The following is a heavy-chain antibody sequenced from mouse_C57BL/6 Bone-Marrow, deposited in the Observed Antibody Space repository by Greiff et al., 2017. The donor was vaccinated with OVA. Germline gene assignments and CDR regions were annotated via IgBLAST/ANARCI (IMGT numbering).Heavy chain of an antibody. CDR2: IDPENGDT. D-gene: IGHD2-4*01. J-gene: IGHJ4*01. CDR1: GFNIKDDY. Sequence: EVQLQQSGAELVRPGASVKLSCTASGFNIKDDYMHWVKQRPEQGLEWIGWIDPENGDTEYASKFQGKATITADTSSNTAYLQLSSLTSEDTAVYYCTTLKYYDYDGGYAMDYWGQGTSVTVSS. V-gene: IGHV14-4*01. CDR3: TTLKYYDYDGGYAMDY.